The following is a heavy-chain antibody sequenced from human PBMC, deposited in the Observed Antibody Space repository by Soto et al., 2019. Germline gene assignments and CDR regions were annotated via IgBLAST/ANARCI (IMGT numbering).Heavy chain of an antibody. J-gene: IGHJ4*02. CDR1: GGTFSSYA. D-gene: IGHD3-10*01. CDR3: ARDESYYGSGSYYNPDY. Sequence: QVQLVQSGAEVKKPGSSVKVSCKASGGTFSSYAISWVRQAPGQGLEWMGGIIPIFGTANYAQKFQGRVTITADESTSTAYMELSSLSSEDTAVYYCARDESYYGSGSYYNPDYWGQGTLVTVSS. V-gene: IGHV1-69*01. CDR2: IIPIFGTA.